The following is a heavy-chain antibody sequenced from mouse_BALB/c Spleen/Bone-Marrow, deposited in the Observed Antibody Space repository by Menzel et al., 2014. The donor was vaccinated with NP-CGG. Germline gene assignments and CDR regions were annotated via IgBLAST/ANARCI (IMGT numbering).Heavy chain of an antibody. D-gene: IGHD4-1*01. J-gene: IGHJ4*01. Sequence: EVKLVESGAELVKPGASVKLSCTASGFNIEDTYMHWVKQRPEQGLEWIGRIDPANGNTKYDPKFQGKATITADTSSNTAYLQLSSLTSEDTAVYYCARWEYYAMDYWGQGTSVTVSS. CDR2: IDPANGNT. V-gene: IGHV14-3*02. CDR3: ARWEYYAMDY. CDR1: GFNIEDTY.